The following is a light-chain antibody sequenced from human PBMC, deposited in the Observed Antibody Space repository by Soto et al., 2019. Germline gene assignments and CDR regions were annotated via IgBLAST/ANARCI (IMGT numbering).Light chain of an antibody. CDR2: GVN. CDR1: SSDVGGYNY. V-gene: IGLV2-8*01. J-gene: IGLJ1*01. CDR3: SSYAGSNILYV. Sequence: QSVLTQPPSASGSPGQSVTISCTGTSSDVGGYNYVSWYQQHAGKAPKLMIYGVNTRPSGVPDRFSGSKSDNTASLTVSGLQAEDEADYFCSSYAGSNILYVFGTGTKVTVL.